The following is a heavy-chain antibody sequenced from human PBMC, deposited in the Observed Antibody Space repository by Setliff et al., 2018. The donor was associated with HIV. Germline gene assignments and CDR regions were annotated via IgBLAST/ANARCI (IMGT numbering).Heavy chain of an antibody. CDR1: GYTFTDYG. CDR2: ISAYNGNT. CDR3: ARDKAYYYDSSGSYDAFDI. V-gene: IGHV1-18*01. Sequence: GASVKVSCKASGYTFTDYGISWVRQAPGQGLEWMGWISAYNGNTNYAQKLQGRVTMTTDTSTSTAYVELRSLRSDDTAVYYCARDKAYYYDSSGSYDAFDIWGQGTMVTVSS. J-gene: IGHJ3*02. D-gene: IGHD3-22*01.